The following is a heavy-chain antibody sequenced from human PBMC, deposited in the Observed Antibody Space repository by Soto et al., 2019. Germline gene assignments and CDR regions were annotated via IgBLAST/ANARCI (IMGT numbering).Heavy chain of an antibody. V-gene: IGHV1-69*01. CDR2: IIPIVGTA. CDR3: TAGEYYDILTGYFYYYGMDV. CDR1: GGTFSSYG. D-gene: IGHD3-9*01. J-gene: IGHJ6*02. Sequence: QVQLVQSGAEVKKPGSSVKVSCKASGGTFSSYGISWVRQAPGQGLEWMGGIIPIVGTANYAQKFQGRVTITADDSTSTAYMELSSLRSEDTAVYYCTAGEYYDILTGYFYYYGMDVWGQGTTVTVSS.